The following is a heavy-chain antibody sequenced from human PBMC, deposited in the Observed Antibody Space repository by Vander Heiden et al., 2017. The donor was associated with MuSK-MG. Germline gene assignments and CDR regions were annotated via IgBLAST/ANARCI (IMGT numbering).Heavy chain of an antibody. Sequence: QVQLQQWGAGLLKPSETLSLTCAVYGGSFSGYYWSWIRQPPGKGLEWIGEINHSGSTNYNPSLKSRVTISVDTSKNQFSLKLSSVTAADTAVYYCARVEEITFGGVISSTAHKPPNWFDPWGQGTLVTVSS. CDR2: INHSGST. D-gene: IGHD3-16*02. J-gene: IGHJ5*02. V-gene: IGHV4-34*01. CDR1: GGSFSGYY. CDR3: ARVEEITFGGVISSTAHKPPNWFDP.